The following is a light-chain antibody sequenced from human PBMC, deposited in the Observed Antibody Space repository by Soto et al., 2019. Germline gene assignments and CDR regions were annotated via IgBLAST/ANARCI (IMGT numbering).Light chain of an antibody. CDR3: MQGPQFPFS. J-gene: IGKJ3*01. CDR1: QSVAHSDGNTY. V-gene: IGKV2-24*01. CDR2: KIS. Sequence: VMTQTPLSSPVTLGQPASISCRSSQSVAHSDGNTYLRWRQQRPGQPPRLPSYKISNRLSGVQERFSGSGAGTDFTLNISRVEAEDVGVYYCMQGPQFPFSFGPGNKVDIK.